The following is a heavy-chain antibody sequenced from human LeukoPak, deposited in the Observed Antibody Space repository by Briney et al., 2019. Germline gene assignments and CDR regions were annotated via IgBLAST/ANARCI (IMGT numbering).Heavy chain of an antibody. CDR3: ARDGLGGCSSTSCSTTYSGH. J-gene: IGHJ4*02. Sequence: SVKVSCKASGGTFSSYAISWVRQAPGQGLEWMGRIIPIFGTANYAQKFQGRATITTDESTSTAYMELSSLRSEDTAVYYCARDGLGGCSSTSCSTTYSGHWGQGTLVTVSS. CDR2: IIPIFGTA. D-gene: IGHD2-2*02. CDR1: GGTFSSYA. V-gene: IGHV1-69*05.